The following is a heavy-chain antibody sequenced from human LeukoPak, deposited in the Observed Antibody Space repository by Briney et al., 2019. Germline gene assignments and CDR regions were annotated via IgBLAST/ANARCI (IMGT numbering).Heavy chain of an antibody. V-gene: IGHV3-30*02. J-gene: IGHJ4*02. CDR1: GFSFSTYG. Sequence: GGSLRLSCAASGFSFSTYGMHWVRQGPGKGLEWVAIIRYDGSQKYYADAVKGRFTISRDNSKNTLYLQMNSLRAEDTAVYYCAKDQYSGSYNFDYWGQGTLVTVSS. CDR3: AKDQYSGSYNFDY. CDR2: IRYDGSQK. D-gene: IGHD1-26*01.